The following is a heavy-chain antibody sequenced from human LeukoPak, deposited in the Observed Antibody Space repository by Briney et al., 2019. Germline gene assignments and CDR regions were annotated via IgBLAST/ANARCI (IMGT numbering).Heavy chain of an antibody. D-gene: IGHD3-3*01. J-gene: IGHJ2*01. Sequence: GGSLRLSCVASGFTFGSYGMHWVRQAPGKGLEWVTFIRYDGSNKNYADSVKGRFTISRDNSKNTLYLQMNSLRPEDTAMYYCAKVGRYYDFWNGYHDNWYFDLWGRGALVTVSS. CDR3: AKVGRYYDFWNGYHDNWYFDL. V-gene: IGHV3-30*02. CDR1: GFTFGSYG. CDR2: IRYDGSNK.